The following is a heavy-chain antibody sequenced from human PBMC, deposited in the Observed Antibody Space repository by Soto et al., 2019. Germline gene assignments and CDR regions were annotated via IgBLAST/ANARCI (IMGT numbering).Heavy chain of an antibody. D-gene: IGHD5-12*01. J-gene: IGHJ6*03. CDR3: ARDSPRGLRCSSYYYYYMDV. CDR1: GYTFTSYG. Sequence: QVQLVQSGAEVKKPGASVKVSCKASGYTFTSYGISWVRQAPGQGLEWMGWISAYNGNTNYAQKLQGRVTMTPDTPTSTAYMELRSLRSDDTAVYYCARDSPRGLRCSSYYYYYMDVWGKGTTVTVSS. V-gene: IGHV1-18*01. CDR2: ISAYNGNT.